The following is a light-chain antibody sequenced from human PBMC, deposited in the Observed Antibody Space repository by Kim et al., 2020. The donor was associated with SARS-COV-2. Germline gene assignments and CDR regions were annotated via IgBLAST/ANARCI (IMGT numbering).Light chain of an antibody. Sequence: QSALTQPASVSGSPGQSITISCTGTSSDVGGYNYVSWYQHQPGKAPKLIIYDVSYRPSGVSNSFSGSKSGNTASLTISGLQAEDEADYYCSSYTSNITGVFGGGTQLTVL. CDR2: DVS. CDR3: SSYTSNITGV. CDR1: SSDVGGYNY. V-gene: IGLV2-14*03. J-gene: IGLJ3*02.